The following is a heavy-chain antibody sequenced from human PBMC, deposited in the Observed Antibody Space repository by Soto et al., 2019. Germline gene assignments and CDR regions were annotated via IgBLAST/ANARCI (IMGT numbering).Heavy chain of an antibody. CDR2: IDSSGEK. CDR1: GLSITDSEMG. J-gene: IGHJ5*02. V-gene: IGHV2-26*01. CDR3: ARRHLAVAVSPWFDP. D-gene: IGHD6-19*01. Sequence: QVTLKESGPVLVKPTETLTLRCTVSGLSITDSEMGVSWIRQPPGQPLEWLAHIDSSGEKAYRTFLKRRLATSKDTSKSQIFHTMTNVDPADTATYYCARRHLAVAVSPWFDPWGQGIPVTVSS.